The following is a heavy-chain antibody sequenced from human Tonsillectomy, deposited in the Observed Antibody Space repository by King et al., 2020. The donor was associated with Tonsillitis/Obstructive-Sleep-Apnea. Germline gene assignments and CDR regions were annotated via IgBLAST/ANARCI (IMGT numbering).Heavy chain of an antibody. CDR2: ISSSSGST. CDR3: ARTEDYYYMDV. V-gene: IGHV3-11*05. J-gene: IGHJ6*03. CDR1: GFNFSDYY. Sequence: VQLVESGGVLVKPGGSLRLSCAASGFNFSDYYMNWIRQVPGRGLEGCSYISSSSGSTNYADSVTGRFTISRDNAKNSLSLQMNSLRDEDTAVYYCARTEDYYYMDVWGKGTTVTVSS.